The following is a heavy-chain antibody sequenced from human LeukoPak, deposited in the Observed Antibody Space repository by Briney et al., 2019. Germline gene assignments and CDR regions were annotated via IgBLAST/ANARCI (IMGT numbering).Heavy chain of an antibody. Sequence: ASETLSLTCAVYGGSFSGYYWSWIRQPPGKGLEWIGEINHSGSTNYNPSLKSRVTISVDTSENQFSLKLSSVTAADTAVYYCARGGSVYGSGNYYYYYGMGVWGQGTTVTVSS. CDR3: ARGGSVYGSGNYYYYYGMGV. J-gene: IGHJ6*02. V-gene: IGHV4-34*01. CDR2: INHSGST. D-gene: IGHD3-10*01. CDR1: GGSFSGYY.